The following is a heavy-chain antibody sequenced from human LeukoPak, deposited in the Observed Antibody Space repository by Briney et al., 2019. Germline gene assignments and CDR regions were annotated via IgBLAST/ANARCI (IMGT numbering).Heavy chain of an antibody. CDR3: ATSSGSYYYFDY. Sequence: GGSLGLSCAASGFTFDDYGMSWVRQAPGKGLEWVSGINWNGGSTVYADSVKGRFTISRDNAKNSLYLQMNSLRAEDTALYYCATSSGSYYYFDYWGQGTLVTASS. V-gene: IGHV3-20*04. D-gene: IGHD1-26*01. J-gene: IGHJ4*02. CDR1: GFTFDDYG. CDR2: INWNGGST.